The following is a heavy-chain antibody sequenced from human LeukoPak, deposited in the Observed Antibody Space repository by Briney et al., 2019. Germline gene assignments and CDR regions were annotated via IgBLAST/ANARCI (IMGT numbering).Heavy chain of an antibody. D-gene: IGHD3-10*01. Sequence: ASVKVSCKASGYTFTVYYMHWVRQAPGQGLEWMGWINPNSGGTNYAQKFQGRVTMNRDTSINTAYMELSRLRSDDTAVYYCAYVVGVIPSWGQGTLVTVSS. CDR2: INPNSGGT. CDR1: GYTFTVYY. CDR3: AYVVGVIPS. J-gene: IGHJ4*02. V-gene: IGHV1-2*02.